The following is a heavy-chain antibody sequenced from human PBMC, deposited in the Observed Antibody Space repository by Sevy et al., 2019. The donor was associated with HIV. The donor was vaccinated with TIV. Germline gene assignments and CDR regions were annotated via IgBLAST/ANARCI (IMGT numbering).Heavy chain of an antibody. V-gene: IGHV1-69*06. Sequence: ASVKVSCKASGGTFSSYAISWVRQAPGQGLEWMGGIIPIFGTANYAQKFQGRVTITADKSTSTAYMELSSLRSEDTAVYYWARDGGYCSSTSCSRSFDYWGQGTLVTVSS. D-gene: IGHD2-2*01. CDR1: GGTFSSYA. CDR3: ARDGGYCSSTSCSRSFDY. CDR2: IIPIFGTA. J-gene: IGHJ4*02.